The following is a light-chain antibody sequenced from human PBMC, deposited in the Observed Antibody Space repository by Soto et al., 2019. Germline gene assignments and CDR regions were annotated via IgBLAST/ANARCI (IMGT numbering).Light chain of an antibody. J-gene: IGKJ1*01. CDR3: QQYASSRT. Sequence: EIVLTQSPGTLSFSPGERATLSCTASQSVTNNYLAWFQQQPGQAPRILMYGASSRATGIPDRFSGSGSGTDSTLTITRLEPEDFAVYYCQQYASSRTFGQGTKVDIK. CDR2: GAS. CDR1: QSVTNNY. V-gene: IGKV3-20*01.